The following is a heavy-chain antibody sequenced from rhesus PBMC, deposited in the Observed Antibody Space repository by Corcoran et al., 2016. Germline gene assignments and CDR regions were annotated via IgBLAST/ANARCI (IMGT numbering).Heavy chain of an antibody. CDR2: IYSSGGST. D-gene: IGHD4-17*01. V-gene: IGHV4-106*01. Sequence: QVQLQESGPGLVKPSETLSLTCAVSGGSISDDYYWSWIRQPPGKGLVWLGYIYSSGGSTNSNPSLKNRVTISIGTSKNQFSLKLSSVPAADTAVYYCARDRVTTYGLDSWGQGVVVTVSS. CDR3: ARDRVTTYGLDS. CDR1: GGSISDDYY. J-gene: IGHJ6*01.